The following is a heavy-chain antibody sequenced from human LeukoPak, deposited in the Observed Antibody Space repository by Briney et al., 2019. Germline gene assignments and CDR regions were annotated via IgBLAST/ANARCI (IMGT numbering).Heavy chain of an antibody. J-gene: IGHJ3*02. CDR1: GGSFSGYY. V-gene: IGHV4-34*01. Sequence: PSETLSLTCAVYGGSFSGYYWSWIRQPPGKGLEWIGEIDHSGSTNYNPSLKSRVTISVDTSKNQFSLKLSSVTAADTAVYYCAREPRVATIRDAFDIWGQGTMVTVSS. CDR3: AREPRVATIRDAFDI. CDR2: IDHSGST. D-gene: IGHD5-24*01.